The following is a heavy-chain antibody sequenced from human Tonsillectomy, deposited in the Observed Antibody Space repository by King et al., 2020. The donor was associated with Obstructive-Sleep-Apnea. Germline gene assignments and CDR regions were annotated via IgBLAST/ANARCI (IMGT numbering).Heavy chain of an antibody. J-gene: IGHJ4*02. CDR2: ISYDGSIK. CDR1: GFTFSSYG. V-gene: IGHV3-30*18. Sequence: VQLVESGGGVVQPGRSLRLSCAASGFTFSSYGVHWVRQAPGRGLEWVAVISYDGSIKYYSDSVKGRFTISRDNSKNTLFLQMNSLRPEDTAVYYCAKEYSSTWGFDYWGQGTLVTVSS. D-gene: IGHD6-13*01. CDR3: AKEYSSTWGFDY.